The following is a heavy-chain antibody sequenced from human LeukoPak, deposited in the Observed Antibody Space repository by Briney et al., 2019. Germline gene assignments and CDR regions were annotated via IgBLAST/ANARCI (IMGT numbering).Heavy chain of an antibody. CDR3: ASELRYFDWLPTSYGMDV. J-gene: IGHJ6*02. D-gene: IGHD3-9*01. CDR2: IYSGGST. Sequence: EGSLRLSCAASGFTVSSNYMSWVRQAPGKGLEWVSVIYSGGSTYYADSVKGRFTISRDNSKNTLYLQMNSLRAEDTAVYYCASELRYFDWLPTSYGMDVWGQGTTVTVSS. V-gene: IGHV3-53*01. CDR1: GFTVSSNY.